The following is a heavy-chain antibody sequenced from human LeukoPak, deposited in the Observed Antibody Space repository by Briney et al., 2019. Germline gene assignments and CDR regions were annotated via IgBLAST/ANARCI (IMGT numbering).Heavy chain of an antibody. CDR1: GGSISSYY. J-gene: IGHJ4*02. CDR3: ARLRGSSTWFDY. V-gene: IGHV4-4*07. CDR2: IYSSGST. Sequence: PSETLPLTCTVSGGSISSYYWTWIRQPAGKGLEWIGRIYSSGSTNYNPSLESRVTMSLDTSKNQFSLKLSSVTAADTAVYYCARLRGSSTWFDYWGQGTLVTVSS. D-gene: IGHD6-13*01.